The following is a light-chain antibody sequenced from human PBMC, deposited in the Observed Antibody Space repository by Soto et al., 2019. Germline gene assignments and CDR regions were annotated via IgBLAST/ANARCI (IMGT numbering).Light chain of an antibody. CDR3: NSYAGSNNFGVV. Sequence: QSVRTQPPSASGSPGQSVTISCTGTSSDVGGYNYVSWYQQHPGKAPKLMIYEVSKRPSGVPDRFSGSKSGNTASLTVSGLQAEDEADYYCNSYAGSNNFGVVFGGGTQLTVL. J-gene: IGLJ2*01. CDR2: EVS. V-gene: IGLV2-8*01. CDR1: SSDVGGYNY.